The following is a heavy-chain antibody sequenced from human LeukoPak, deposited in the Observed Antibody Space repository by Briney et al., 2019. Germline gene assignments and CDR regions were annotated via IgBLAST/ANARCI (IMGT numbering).Heavy chain of an antibody. J-gene: IGHJ6*03. Sequence: GGSLRLSCAACGFTFSSYDMHWVRQATGKGLEWVSAIGTAGDTYYPGSVKGQFTISRENSKNSLYLQMNSLRAGDTAVYHCARDLYWNDYVWGSYRLSMGVWGKGTTVTVSS. V-gene: IGHV3-13*03. CDR1: GFTFSSYD. D-gene: IGHD3-16*02. CDR2: IGTAGDT. CDR3: ARDLYWNDYVWGSYRLSMGV.